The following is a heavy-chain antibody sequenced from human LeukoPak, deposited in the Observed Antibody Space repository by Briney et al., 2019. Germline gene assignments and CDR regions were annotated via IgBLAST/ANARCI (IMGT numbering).Heavy chain of an antibody. CDR3: ATERYCSGGSCYRRDY. D-gene: IGHD2-15*01. Sequence: RASVKVSCKVSGYTLAELSMHWVRQAPGKGLEWMGGFDPEDGETIYAQKFQGRVTMTEDTSTDTAYMELSSLRSEDTAVYYCATERYCSGGSCYRRDYWGQGTLVTVSS. CDR1: GYTLAELS. J-gene: IGHJ4*02. CDR2: FDPEDGET. V-gene: IGHV1-24*01.